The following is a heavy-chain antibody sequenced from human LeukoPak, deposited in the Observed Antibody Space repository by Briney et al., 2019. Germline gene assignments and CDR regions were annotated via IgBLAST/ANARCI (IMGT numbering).Heavy chain of an antibody. CDR1: GFTFSDYY. CDR2: IYSGGST. D-gene: IGHD5-12*01. CDR3: ARCEVGNSGRFYYYYYMDV. Sequence: GGSLRLSCAASGFTFSDYYMSWIRQAPGKGLEWVSVIYSGGSTYYADSVKGRFTISRDNSKNTLYLQMNSLRAEDTAVYYCARCEVGNSGRFYYYYYMDVWGKGTTVTISS. J-gene: IGHJ6*03. V-gene: IGHV3-53*01.